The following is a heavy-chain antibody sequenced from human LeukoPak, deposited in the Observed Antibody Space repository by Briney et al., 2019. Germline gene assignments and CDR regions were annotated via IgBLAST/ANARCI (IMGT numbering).Heavy chain of an antibody. Sequence: GASVKVSCKASGYTFSGSYIHWVRQAPGQGLEWLGRIDPNSGGTNYAQKFQGRVTMTRDTSISTVYMELSRLRSDDTAVYYCARDKSGSSGWYSYFDYWGQGTLVTVSS. CDR3: ARDKSGSSGWYSYFDY. V-gene: IGHV1-2*06. CDR2: IDPNSGGT. CDR1: GYTFSGSY. J-gene: IGHJ4*02. D-gene: IGHD6-19*01.